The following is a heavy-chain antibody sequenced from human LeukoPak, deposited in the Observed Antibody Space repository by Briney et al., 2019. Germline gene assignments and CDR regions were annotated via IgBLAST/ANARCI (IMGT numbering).Heavy chain of an antibody. CDR2: ISSSSSYI. Sequence: GGSLRLSCAASGFTFSSYSMNWVRQAPGKGLEWVSSISSSSSYIYYADSVKGRFTIFRDNAKNSLYLQMNSLRAEDAAVYYCARAPRQIAAAKINWIDPWGQATLVTAPS. J-gene: IGHJ5*02. CDR3: ARAPRQIAAAKINWIDP. V-gene: IGHV3-21*01. D-gene: IGHD6-13*01. CDR1: GFTFSSYS.